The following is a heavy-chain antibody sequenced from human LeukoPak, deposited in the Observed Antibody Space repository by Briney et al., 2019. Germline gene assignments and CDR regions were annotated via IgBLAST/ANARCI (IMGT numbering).Heavy chain of an antibody. Sequence: PGGSLRLSCAASGFTFSSYGMHWVRQAPGKGLEWVAVISYGGSNKYYADSVKGRFTISRDNSRNTLYLQMNSLRAEDTAVYYCARTGTTPSYFDYWGQGTLVTVPS. CDR3: ARTGTTPSYFDY. CDR1: GFTFSSYG. J-gene: IGHJ4*02. CDR2: ISYGGSNK. V-gene: IGHV3-30*03. D-gene: IGHD1-1*01.